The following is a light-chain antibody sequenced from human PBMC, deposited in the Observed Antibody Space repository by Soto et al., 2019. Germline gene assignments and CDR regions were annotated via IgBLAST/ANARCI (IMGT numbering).Light chain of an antibody. J-gene: IGKJ1*01. Sequence: DIQMTQSPSSLSASVGDRITIVCRASQSISTYLNWYQQKPGKAPKLLIYAASSLQSGVPSRFNRSGSGTDFTLTISSLQPEDFTTYFCQQSYSTPRTFGQGTKVDIK. CDR2: AAS. V-gene: IGKV1-39*01. CDR3: QQSYSTPRT. CDR1: QSISTY.